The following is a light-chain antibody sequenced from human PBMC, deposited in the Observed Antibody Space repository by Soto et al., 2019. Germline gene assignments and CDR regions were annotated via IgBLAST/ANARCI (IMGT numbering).Light chain of an antibody. Sequence: DIQMTQSPSSVSASVGDRVTITCRASQGISTWLAWHQQKPGKAPKLLIYGASSLKSGVPSRFSGSGSGTDFTLTISTLQPADFAPYYCQQANSFPISFGQGTRLESK. CDR3: QQANSFPIS. CDR1: QGISTW. J-gene: IGKJ5*01. V-gene: IGKV1D-12*01. CDR2: GAS.